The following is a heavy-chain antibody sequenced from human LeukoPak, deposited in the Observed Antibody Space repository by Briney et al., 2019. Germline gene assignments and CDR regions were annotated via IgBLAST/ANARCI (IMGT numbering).Heavy chain of an antibody. V-gene: IGHV4-59*01. J-gene: IGHJ4*02. Sequence: PSETLSLTCTVSGGSISSYYWSWIRQAPGKGLEWIGYIYYSGSTNYNPSLKSRVTISVDTSKNQFSLKLSSVTAADTAVYYCARALYSSSPFDYGGQGTLVTVPS. CDR2: IYYSGST. CDR3: ARALYSSSPFDY. D-gene: IGHD6-13*01. CDR1: GGSISSYY.